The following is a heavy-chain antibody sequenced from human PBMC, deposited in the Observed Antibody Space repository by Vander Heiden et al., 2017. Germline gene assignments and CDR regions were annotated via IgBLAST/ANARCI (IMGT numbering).Heavy chain of an antibody. CDR1: GYTFPSYG. Sequence: QVQLVQSGAAVTKPGASVKVSCKASGYTFPSYGISWVRQAPGQGLEWMGWISAYNGNTNYAQKLQGRVTMTTDTSTSTAYMELRSLRSDDTAVYYCARGVGYGSGSYYNLHHFDYWGQGTLVTVSS. V-gene: IGHV1-18*01. CDR2: ISAYNGNT. D-gene: IGHD3-10*01. J-gene: IGHJ4*02. CDR3: ARGVGYGSGSYYNLHHFDY.